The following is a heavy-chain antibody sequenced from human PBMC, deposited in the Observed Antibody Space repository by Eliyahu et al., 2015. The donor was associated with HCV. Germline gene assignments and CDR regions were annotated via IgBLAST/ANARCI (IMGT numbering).Heavy chain of an antibody. Sequence: EVQLVESGGGLVQPGGSLRLSCAASGFTFSSYWMXWVRQAPGKGLEWVATIKQDGSDKYFVHSVKGRFTISRDNAKTSLFLQMNSLRAEDTAVYYCARADYYGSGSFLFDYWGQGTLVTVSS. J-gene: IGHJ4*02. CDR2: IKQDGSDK. V-gene: IGHV3-7*01. CDR3: ARADYYGSGSFLFDY. D-gene: IGHD3-10*01. CDR1: GFTFSSYW.